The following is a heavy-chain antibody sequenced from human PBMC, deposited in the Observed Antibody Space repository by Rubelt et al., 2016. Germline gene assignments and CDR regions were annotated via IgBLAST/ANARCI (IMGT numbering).Heavy chain of an antibody. CDR3: ARDGNCITNSCYETGFFDH. CDR1: GFSFSSYA. D-gene: IGHD2-2*03. J-gene: IGHJ4*02. Sequence: RGGSLRLSCAVSGFSFSSYAMHWVPQAPGKGAEWGAAISNDGNKKYYTDSVKGRFPISTDDSKDTLDLQMNSLRAEDTALYFSARDGNCITNSCYETGFFDHGGQGTLVTVSS. CDR2: ISNDGNKK. V-gene: IGHV3-30*04.